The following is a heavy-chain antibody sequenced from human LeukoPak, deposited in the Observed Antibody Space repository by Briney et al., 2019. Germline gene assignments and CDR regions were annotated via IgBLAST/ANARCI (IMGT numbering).Heavy chain of an antibody. CDR3: ARATPVRYFDPTAHAFDI. CDR2: ISAYNGNT. J-gene: IGHJ3*02. V-gene: IGHV1-18*01. CDR1: GYTFSSYG. D-gene: IGHD3-9*01. Sequence: GASVKVSCKASGYTFSSYGISWVRQAPGQGFEWMGWISAYNGNTNYAQKLQGRVTMTRNTSISTAYMELSSLRSEDTAVYYCARATPVRYFDPTAHAFDIWGQGTMVTVSS.